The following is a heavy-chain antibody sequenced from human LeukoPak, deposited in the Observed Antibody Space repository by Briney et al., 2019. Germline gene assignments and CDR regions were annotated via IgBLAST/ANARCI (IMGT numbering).Heavy chain of an antibody. D-gene: IGHD3-22*01. CDR2: ISGYNGHT. CDR3: ARGFPSRRNYDSSGYYSYYFDY. V-gene: IGHV1-18*01. J-gene: IGHJ4*02. CDR1: GYTFTNYG. Sequence: ASVKVSCKASGYTFTNYGLSWVRQAPGQGLEWMGWISGYNGHTKYAQKVQGRVTMTTDTSTNTAYMELRSLRSDDTAVYYCARGFPSRRNYDSSGYYSYYFDYWGQGTLVTVSS.